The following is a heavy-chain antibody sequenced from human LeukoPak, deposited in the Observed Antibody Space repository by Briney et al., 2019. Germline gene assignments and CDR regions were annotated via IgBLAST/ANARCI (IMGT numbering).Heavy chain of an antibody. CDR1: GYTFTSNA. V-gene: IGHV7-4-1*02. J-gene: IGHJ4*02. CDR2: INTNTGNP. Sequence: ASVKVSCKASGYTFTSNALGWVRQAPGQGLEWMGWINTNTGNPTYAQDFTGRFVFSLDTSDNTAYLQISSLQAEDTAVYYCASFFCTSGLCYYLDYWGQGTPVTVSS. D-gene: IGHD2-8*01. CDR3: ASFFCTSGLCYYLDY.